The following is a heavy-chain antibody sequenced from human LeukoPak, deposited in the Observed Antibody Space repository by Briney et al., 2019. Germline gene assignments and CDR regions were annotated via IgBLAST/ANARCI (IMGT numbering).Heavy chain of an antibody. CDR1: GASISGSGYH. J-gene: IGHJ6*02. D-gene: IGHD3-22*01. V-gene: IGHV4-39*07. CDR2: INIYGIH. CDR3: TLDPRARGYYGMDV. Sequence: PSETLSLTCTVSGASISGSGYHWGWIRQSPGKGLEWIGHINIYGIHDSNPSLQSRVTISIDPSKSQFSLNLNSVTAADTAVYYCTLDPRARGYYGMDVWGQGTTVIVSS.